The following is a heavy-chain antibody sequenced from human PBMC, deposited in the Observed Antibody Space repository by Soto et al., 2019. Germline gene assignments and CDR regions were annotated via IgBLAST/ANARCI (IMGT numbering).Heavy chain of an antibody. Sequence: QVQLQESGPGLVKPSQTLSLTCTVSGGAISSGGYYWSWIRQHPGKGLEWIGYIYYSGSTYYNPSLQSRVTISVDTSKNPFSLKLSSVTAADTAVYYCARDYYDFWSGYRNHYFDYWGQGTMVTVSS. D-gene: IGHD3-3*01. V-gene: IGHV4-31*03. J-gene: IGHJ4*02. CDR1: GGAISSGGYY. CDR2: IYYSGST. CDR3: ARDYYDFWSGYRNHYFDY.